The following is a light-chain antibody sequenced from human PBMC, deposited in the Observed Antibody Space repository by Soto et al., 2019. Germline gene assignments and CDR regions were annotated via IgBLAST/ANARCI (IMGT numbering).Light chain of an antibody. J-gene: IGKJ1*01. V-gene: IGKV3-20*01. CDR1: HSVATSH. CDR2: GAS. Sequence: IVMTPSPATLSVSPGARATLSCMASHSVATSHLVWYQQIPGQAPRLLIYGASSRATGIPDRFSGSGSGTDFTLSISRLEPEDFAVYYCQQYGDSLWTFGQGTKVDIK. CDR3: QQYGDSLWT.